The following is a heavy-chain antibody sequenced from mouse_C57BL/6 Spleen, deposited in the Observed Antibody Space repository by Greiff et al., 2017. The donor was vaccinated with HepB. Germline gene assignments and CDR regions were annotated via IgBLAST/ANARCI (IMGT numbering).Heavy chain of an antibody. V-gene: IGHV1-42*01. J-gene: IGHJ3*01. CDR3: ARGGGNLGFAY. Sequence: VQLKESGPELVKPGASVKISCKASGYSFTGYYMNWVKQSPEKSLEWIGEINPSTGGTTYNQKFKAKATLTVDKSSSTAYMQLKSLTSEDSAVYYCARGGGNLGFAYWGQGTLVTVSA. D-gene: IGHD2-1*01. CDR1: GYSFTGYY. CDR2: INPSTGGT.